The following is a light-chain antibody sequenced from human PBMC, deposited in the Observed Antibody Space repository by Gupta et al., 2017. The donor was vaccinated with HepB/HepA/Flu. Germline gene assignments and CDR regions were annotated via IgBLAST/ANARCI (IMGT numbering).Light chain of an antibody. CDR1: SSNIGSNG. V-gene: IGLV1-44*01. CDR3: ATGDASLTAL. Sequence: QSVLTQPPSASGTPGQRVPISCSGSSSNIGSNGVNWYQQPPGTAPKVLIYNNDQRPAGVPDRFSGSKSDTSASLAISGLQAEDEADYYCATGDASLTALFGGGTKLTVL. CDR2: NND. J-gene: IGLJ2*01.